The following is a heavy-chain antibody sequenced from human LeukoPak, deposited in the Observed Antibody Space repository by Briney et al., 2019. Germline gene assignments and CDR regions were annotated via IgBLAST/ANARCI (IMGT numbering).Heavy chain of an antibody. V-gene: IGHV4-4*09. CDR2: IYTSGST. CDR3: ARHVWELRNCFDP. J-gene: IGHJ5*02. D-gene: IGHD1-26*01. Sequence: SETLSLTCTVSGGSISSYYWSWIRQPPGKGLEWIGYIYTSGSTNYNPSLKSRVTISVDTSKNQFSLKLSSVTAADTAVYYCARHVWELRNCFDPWGQGTLVTVSS. CDR1: GGSISSYY.